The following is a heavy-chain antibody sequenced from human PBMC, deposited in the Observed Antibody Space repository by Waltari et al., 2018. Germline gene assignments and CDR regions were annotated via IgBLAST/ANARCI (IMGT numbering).Heavy chain of an antibody. CDR2: ISSSSSTI. D-gene: IGHD1-26*01. J-gene: IGHJ4*02. CDR3: ATSWGLYSGSYQRYFDY. V-gene: IGHV3-48*01. Sequence: EVQLVESGGGLVQPGGSLRLSCAASGFTFSSYSMNWVRQAPGQGLEWVSYISSSSSTIYYADSVKGRFTISRDNAKNSLYLQMNSLRAEDTAVYYCATSWGLYSGSYQRYFDYWGQGTLVTVSS. CDR1: GFTFSSYS.